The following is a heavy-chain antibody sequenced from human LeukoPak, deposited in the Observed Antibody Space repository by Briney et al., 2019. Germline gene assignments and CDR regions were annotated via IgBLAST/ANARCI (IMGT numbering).Heavy chain of an antibody. Sequence: PGGSLRLSCAASGFTFSTYWMSWVRQAPGKGLEWVANIKQDGSAKYYVDSVKGRFTTSRDNAKNSLYLQMNSLRAEDTAVYYCARYSQKPSTNGSSDSRIDYWGQGTLVTVSS. D-gene: IGHD2-8*01. V-gene: IGHV3-7*01. CDR2: IKQDGSAK. CDR1: GFTFSTYW. CDR3: ARYSQKPSTNGSSDSRIDY. J-gene: IGHJ4*02.